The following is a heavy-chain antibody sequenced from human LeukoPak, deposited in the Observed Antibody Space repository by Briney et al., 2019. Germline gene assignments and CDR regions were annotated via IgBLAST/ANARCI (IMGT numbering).Heavy chain of an antibody. J-gene: IGHJ6*02. CDR1: GFTFSTYW. D-gene: IGHD3-22*01. V-gene: IGHV3-7*01. CDR2: VKQDGNEK. CDR3: ARGGAQWLTYYGSSGYTGGGMDV. Sequence: GGSLRLSCVASGFTFSTYWMNWVRQAPGKGLEWVANVKQDGNEKYYVDSVKGRFTISRDNAKNSLYLQVNSLRAEDTAVYYCARGGAQWLTYYGSSGYTGGGMDVWGQGTAVTVSS.